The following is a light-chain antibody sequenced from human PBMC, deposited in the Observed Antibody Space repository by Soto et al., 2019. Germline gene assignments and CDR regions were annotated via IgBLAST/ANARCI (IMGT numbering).Light chain of an antibody. CDR1: QSVNSN. Sequence: VMTQSPATLSVSPGERATLSCRASQSVNSNLAWYQQKPGQAPRLLIFGASTRATGIPARFSGSGSGTEFTLTISSLQSEDSAVYYCQHYHNWPPWTFGQGTKVEI. J-gene: IGKJ1*01. CDR3: QHYHNWPPWT. CDR2: GAS. V-gene: IGKV3-15*01.